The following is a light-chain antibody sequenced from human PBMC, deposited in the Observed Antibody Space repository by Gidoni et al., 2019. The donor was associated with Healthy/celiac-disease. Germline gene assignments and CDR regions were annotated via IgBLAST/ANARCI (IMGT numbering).Light chain of an antibody. J-gene: IGLJ2*01. V-gene: IGLV2-14*03. CDR2: DVS. Sequence: QSALTQPASVSGSPGQSITISCPGTSSDVGGYNYVSWYQQHPGKAPKLMIYDVSNRPSGVSNRFSGSKSGNTAPLTISGLQAEDEAHYYCTSYTSSSTLGVVFGGGTKLTVL. CDR1: SSDVGGYNY. CDR3: TSYTSSSTLGVV.